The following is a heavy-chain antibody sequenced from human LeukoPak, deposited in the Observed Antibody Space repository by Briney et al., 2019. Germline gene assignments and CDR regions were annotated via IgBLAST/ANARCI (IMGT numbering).Heavy chain of an antibody. CDR3: ASHIALYGMDA. CDR2: INHSGST. D-gene: IGHD2-21*01. V-gene: IGHV4-34*01. CDR1: GGSFSDYY. J-gene: IGHJ6*02. Sequence: SETLSLTCAVYGGSFSDYYWSWIRQPPGKGLEWIGEINHSGSTNYNPSLKSRVTISVDTSKNQFSLKLSSVTAADTAVYYCASHIALYGMDAWGQGTTVTVSS.